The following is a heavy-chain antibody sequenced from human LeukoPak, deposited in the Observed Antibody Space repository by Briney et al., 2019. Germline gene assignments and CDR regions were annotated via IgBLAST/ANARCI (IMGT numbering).Heavy chain of an antibody. CDR2: ISYDGSNK. D-gene: IGHD1-26*01. CDR1: GFTFSSYA. CDR3: ARLVGATPDDY. Sequence: GRSLRLSCAASGFTFSSYAMHWVRQAPGKGLEWVAVISYDGSNKYYADSVKGRFTNSRDNSKNTLYLQMNSLRAEDTAVYYCARLVGATPDDYWGQGTLVTVSS. J-gene: IGHJ4*02. V-gene: IGHV3-30-3*01.